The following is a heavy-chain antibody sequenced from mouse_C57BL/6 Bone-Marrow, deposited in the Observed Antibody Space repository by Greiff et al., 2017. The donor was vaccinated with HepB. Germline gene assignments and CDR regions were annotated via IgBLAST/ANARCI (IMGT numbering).Heavy chain of an antibody. D-gene: IGHD1-1*01. CDR3: ARGSLMPHYYGSIYDAMDY. Sequence: EVKVVESGGGLVQPGGSLSLSCAASGFTFTDYYMSWVRQPPGKALEWLGFIRNKANGYTTDDRASVKGWFTISRDNSQSILYLQMNALRAEYSATYYCARGSLMPHYYGSIYDAMDYWGQGTSVTFSS. V-gene: IGHV7-3*01. J-gene: IGHJ4*01. CDR1: GFTFTDYY. CDR2: IRNKANGYTT.